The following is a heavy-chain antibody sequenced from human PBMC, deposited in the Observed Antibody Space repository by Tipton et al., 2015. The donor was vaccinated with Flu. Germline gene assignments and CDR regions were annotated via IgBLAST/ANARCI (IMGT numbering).Heavy chain of an antibody. J-gene: IGHJ4*02. CDR2: IYYSGST. V-gene: IGHV4-59*01. CDR1: GGSISSYY. D-gene: IGHD4-17*01. CDR3: AREVWDYGDYRSLDY. Sequence: TLSLTCTVSGGSISSYYWSWIRQPPGKGLEWIGHIYYSGSTNYNPSLKSRVTISVDTSKNQFSLKLSSVTAADTAVYYCAREVWDYGDYRSLDYWGQGTLVSVSS.